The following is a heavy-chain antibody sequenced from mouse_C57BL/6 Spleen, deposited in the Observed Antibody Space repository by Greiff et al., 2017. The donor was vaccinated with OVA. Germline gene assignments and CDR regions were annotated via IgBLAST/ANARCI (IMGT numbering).Heavy chain of an antibody. D-gene: IGHD1-1*01. J-gene: IGHJ2*01. V-gene: IGHV1-64*01. Sequence: QVQLKQPGAELVKPGASVKLSCKASGYTFTSYWMHWVKQRPGQGLEWIGMIHPNSGSTNYNEKFKSKATLTVDKSSSTAYMQLSSLTSEDSAVYYCARAHYGSSYLYYFDYWGQGTTLTVSS. CDR2: IHPNSGST. CDR1: GYTFTSYW. CDR3: ARAHYGSSYLYYFDY.